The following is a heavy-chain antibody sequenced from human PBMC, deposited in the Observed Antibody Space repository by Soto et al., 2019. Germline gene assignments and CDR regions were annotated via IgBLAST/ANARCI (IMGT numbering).Heavy chain of an antibody. CDR3: ARDPHHRRSNDAFDI. CDR1: GFTFITYS. V-gene: IGHV3-48*02. Sequence: GGSLRLSCAASGFTFITYSMNLVRQAPGKGLEWVSYISSTSTTIYYADSVKGRFTISRDNAKNSLYLQMNSLRDEDTAVYYCARDPHHRRSNDAFDIWGQGTMVTVSS. J-gene: IGHJ3*02. CDR2: ISSTSTTI.